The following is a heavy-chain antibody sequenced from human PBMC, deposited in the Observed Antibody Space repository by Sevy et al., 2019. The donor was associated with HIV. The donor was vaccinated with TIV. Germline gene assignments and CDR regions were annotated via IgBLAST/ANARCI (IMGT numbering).Heavy chain of an antibody. J-gene: IGHJ6*02. Sequence: GGSLRLSCAASGFTFSSYGMHWVRQAPGKGLEWVAFIRYDGSNKYYADSVKGRFTISRDNSKNTLYLQMNSLRAEDTAVYYCAKDSQVRTTSMYYYGMDVWGQGTTVTVSS. CDR1: GFTFSSYG. CDR2: IRYDGSNK. D-gene: IGHD1-1*01. V-gene: IGHV3-30*02. CDR3: AKDSQVRTTSMYYYGMDV.